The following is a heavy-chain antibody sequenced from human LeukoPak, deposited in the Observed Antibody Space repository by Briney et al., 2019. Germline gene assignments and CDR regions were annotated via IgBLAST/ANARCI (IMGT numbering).Heavy chain of an antibody. CDR3: AREPDDYSSSSRHWFDP. J-gene: IGHJ5*02. CDR2: INPSGGST. D-gene: IGHD6-6*01. V-gene: IGHV1-46*01. CDR1: GYTFTSYY. Sequence: GSSVTVSFKSSGYTFTSYYMHWVRQAPGQGLEWVGIINPSGGSTSYAQKFQGRVTMTRDMSTSTVYMELSSLRSEDTAVYYCAREPDDYSSSSRHWFDPWGQGTLVTVSS.